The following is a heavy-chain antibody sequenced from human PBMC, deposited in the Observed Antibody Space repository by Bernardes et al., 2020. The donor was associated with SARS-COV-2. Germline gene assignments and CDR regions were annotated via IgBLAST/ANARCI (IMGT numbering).Heavy chain of an antibody. CDR1: GFTFSSYA. Sequence: GGSLRLSCAASGFTFSSYAMSWVRQAPGKGLEWVSVISAIGGSTYYADSVKGRFTISRDNSKNTLYLQMNSLRAEETAVYYCARESGSSSSSSSWFDPWGQGTLVTVSS. CDR3: ARESGSSSSSSSWFDP. CDR2: ISAIGGST. D-gene: IGHD6-6*01. J-gene: IGHJ5*02. V-gene: IGHV3-23*01.